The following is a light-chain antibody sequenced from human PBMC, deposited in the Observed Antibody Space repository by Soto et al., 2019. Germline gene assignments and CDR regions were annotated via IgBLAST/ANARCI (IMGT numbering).Light chain of an antibody. CDR3: SSYAGSDNYV. V-gene: IGLV2-8*01. CDR2: GVT. J-gene: IGLJ1*01. CDR1: SSDVGDHNL. Sequence: QSVLTQPPSASGSPGQSVTISCTGTSSDVGDHNLVSWYQQHPGKAPKLLIWGVTNRPSGVPHRFSGSKSGNTASLTVSGLQAEDEADYYCSSYAGSDNYVFGTGTKLTVL.